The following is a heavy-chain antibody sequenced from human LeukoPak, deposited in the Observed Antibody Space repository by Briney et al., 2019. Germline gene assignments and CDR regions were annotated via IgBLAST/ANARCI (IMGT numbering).Heavy chain of an antibody. CDR3: ARLSIKVLLTDDGLDI. Sequence: ASVKVSCKASGYRFTNCYIQWVRQTPGQGLEWMGALNPSDGTTTFAQDFQGRVTMTRDTSTSTVYMDLSSLRSEDTAIYYCARLSIKVLLTDDGLDISGQGTGVTVSS. J-gene: IGHJ3*02. CDR1: GYRFTNCY. D-gene: IGHD2/OR15-2a*01. CDR2: LNPSDGTT. V-gene: IGHV1-46*01.